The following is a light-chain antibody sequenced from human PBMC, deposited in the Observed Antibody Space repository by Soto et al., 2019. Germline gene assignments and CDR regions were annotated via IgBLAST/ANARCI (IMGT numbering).Light chain of an antibody. CDR3: QPSSNTTLH. J-gene: IGKJ4*01. Sequence: DIQMTQSPSSLSASVGDRVTSTCRASQTISRSLNWYQHKPGTAPRVLIYDAYTLSSGVPSRFSGSGSGTDFTLSISSLQPEDFAPYYCQPSSNTTLHFGGGPTVDI. CDR1: QTISRS. CDR2: DAY. V-gene: IGKV1-39*01.